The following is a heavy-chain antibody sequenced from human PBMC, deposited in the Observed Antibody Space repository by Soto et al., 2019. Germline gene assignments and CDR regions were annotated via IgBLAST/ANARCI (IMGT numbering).Heavy chain of an antibody. CDR2: INHSGST. V-gene: IGHV4-34*01. Sequence: QVQLQQWGAGLLKPSETLSLTCAVYGGSFSGYYWSWIRQPPGKGLEWIGEINHSGSTNYNPSLKSRVTISVDTSKNQFSLKLSSVTAADTAVYYCERGGDCSGGSCYSNDYWGQGTLVTVSS. D-gene: IGHD2-15*01. CDR3: ERGGDCSGGSCYSNDY. CDR1: GGSFSGYY. J-gene: IGHJ4*02.